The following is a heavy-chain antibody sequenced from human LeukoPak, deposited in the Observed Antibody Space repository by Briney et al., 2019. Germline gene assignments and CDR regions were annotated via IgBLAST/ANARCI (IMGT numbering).Heavy chain of an antibody. D-gene: IGHD1-26*01. CDR2: ISASGGST. CDR3: AKGGKWDVTPFDY. V-gene: IGHV3-23*01. J-gene: IGHJ4*02. CDR1: GFTFSSSA. Sequence: GGSLRLSCAASGFTFSSSAMSWVRQVPGKGLEWVSGISASGGSTYYADSVRGRFTISRDNSKNTLYVQMNSLRDEDTAVYYCAKGGKWDVTPFDYWGQGTLVTVSS.